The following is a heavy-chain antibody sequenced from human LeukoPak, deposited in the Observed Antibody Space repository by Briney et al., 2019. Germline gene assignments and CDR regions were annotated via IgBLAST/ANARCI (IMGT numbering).Heavy chain of an antibody. J-gene: IGHJ4*02. CDR1: GFTFSHAW. Sequence: GGSLRLSCAASGFTFSHAWMSWVRQAPGKGLEWVGRIKSKVDGGTRDYAAPVKGRFSISRGDSKNTLYLQMNSLKTEDTAVYYCTTAVRGGIDYWGQGTLVTVSS. CDR3: TTAVRGGIDY. V-gene: IGHV3-15*01. CDR2: IKSKVDGGTR. D-gene: IGHD3-16*01.